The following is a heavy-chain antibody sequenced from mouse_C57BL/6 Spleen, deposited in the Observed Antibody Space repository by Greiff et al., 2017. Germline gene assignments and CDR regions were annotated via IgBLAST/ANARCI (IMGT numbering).Heavy chain of an antibody. CDR3: ARWATSYAMDY. D-gene: IGHD2-13*01. CDR1: GYTFTSYW. CDR2: IDPSDSYT. V-gene: IGHV1-69*01. Sequence: QVQLQQSGAELVMPGASVKLSCKASGYTFTSYWMHWVKQRPGQGLEWIGEIDPSDSYTNYNQKFKGKSTLTVDKSSSTAYMQLSSLTSEDSAVYYCARWATSYAMDYWGQGTSVTVSS. J-gene: IGHJ4*01.